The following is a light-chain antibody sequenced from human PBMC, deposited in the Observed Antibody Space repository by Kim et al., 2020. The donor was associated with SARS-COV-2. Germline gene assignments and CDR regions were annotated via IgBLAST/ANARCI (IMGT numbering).Light chain of an antibody. J-gene: IGLJ3*02. CDR2: DVT. CDR3: SSHTTSKTLV. CDR1: SGDVGGYTY. Sequence: QSIATACTGTSGDVGGYTYVSWYQHQPGKAPKLMIYDVTKRPSGVSNRFSGAKSGNTASLTISGLQAEDEAEYFCSSHTTSKTLVFGGGTKVTVL. V-gene: IGLV2-14*03.